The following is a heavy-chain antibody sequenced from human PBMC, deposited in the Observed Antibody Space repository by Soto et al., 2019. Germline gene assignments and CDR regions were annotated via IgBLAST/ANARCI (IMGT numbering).Heavy chain of an antibody. CDR1: GYTFTSYG. J-gene: IGHJ4*02. D-gene: IGHD3-10*01. CDR3: ARDPGHYGSGSYQDY. Sequence: ASVKVSCKASGYTFTSYGISWVRQAPGQGLEWMGWISAYNGNTNYAQKLQDRVTMTTDTSTSTAYMELRSLRSDDTAVYYCARDPGHYGSGSYQDYWGQGTLVTVSS. CDR2: ISAYNGNT. V-gene: IGHV1-18*01.